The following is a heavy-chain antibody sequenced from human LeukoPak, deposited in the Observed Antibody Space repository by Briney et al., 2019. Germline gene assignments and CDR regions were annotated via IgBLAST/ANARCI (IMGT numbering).Heavy chain of an antibody. CDR2: ISSNNNI. CDR3: GREDCNNVRCYGASDA. V-gene: IGHV3-69-1*01. D-gene: IGHD2-2*01. Sequence: GGSMRLSCVGSGFTFSSYAMNWVRQAPGKGLEWVSSISSNNNIYYADSVKGRFAISRDNAKNSLSLQMNSLRGEDTAVYYCGREDCNNVRCYGASDAWGQGTLVTVSS. J-gene: IGHJ5*02. CDR1: GFTFSSYA.